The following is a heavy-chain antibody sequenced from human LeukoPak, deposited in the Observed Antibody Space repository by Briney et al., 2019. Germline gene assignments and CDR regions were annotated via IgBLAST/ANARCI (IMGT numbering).Heavy chain of an antibody. J-gene: IGHJ4*02. V-gene: IGHV3-30*18. CDR1: GFTFSSYS. CDR2: ISYDGSNK. D-gene: IGHD2-2*01. CDR3: ANVNAMSTGY. Sequence: GGSLRLSCAASGFTFSSYSMNWVRQAPGKGLEWVAVISYDGSNKYYADSVKGRFTISRDNSKNTLYLQMNSLRAEDTAVYYCANVNAMSTGYWGQGTLVTVSS.